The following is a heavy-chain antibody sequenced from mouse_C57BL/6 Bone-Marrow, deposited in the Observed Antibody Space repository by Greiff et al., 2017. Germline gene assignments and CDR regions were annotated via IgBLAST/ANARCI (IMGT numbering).Heavy chain of an antibody. CDR3: AITGGYFDV. CDR2: INPSTGGT. V-gene: IGHV1-42*01. D-gene: IGHD4-1*01. J-gene: IGHJ1*03. Sequence: EVQGVESGPELVKPGASVKISCKASGYSFTGYYMNWVKQSPEKSLEWIGEINPSTGGTTYNQKFKAKATLTVDKSSSTAYMQLKSLTSEDSAVYYCAITGGYFDVWGTGTTVTVSS. CDR1: GYSFTGYY.